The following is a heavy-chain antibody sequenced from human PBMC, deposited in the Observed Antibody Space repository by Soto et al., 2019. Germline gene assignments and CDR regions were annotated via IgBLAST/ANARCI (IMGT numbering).Heavy chain of an antibody. CDR2: MNPNSGNT. J-gene: IGHJ4*02. V-gene: IGHV1-8*01. Sequence: QVQLVQSGAEVKKPGASVKVSCKASGYTFTSYDINWVRQATGQGLEWMGWMNPNSGNTGNAQKFQRRVTMTRKTYISTGYMELSSLRSEDTGVYYCARGPTWAGNVDYWGQGTLVTVSS. D-gene: IGHD1-1*01. CDR3: ARGPTWAGNVDY. CDR1: GYTFTSYD.